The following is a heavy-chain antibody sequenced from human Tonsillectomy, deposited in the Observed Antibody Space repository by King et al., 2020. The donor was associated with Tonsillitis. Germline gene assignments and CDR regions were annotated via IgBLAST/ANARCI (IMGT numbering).Heavy chain of an antibody. CDR3: ARGSSGSYWTDLGCFDY. D-gene: IGHD3-10*01. J-gene: IGHJ4*02. CDR1: GGSISSYY. CDR2: IYYSGST. V-gene: IGHV4-59*01. Sequence: QLQESGPGLVKPSETLSLTCTVSGGSISSYYWSWIRQPPGKGLEWIGYIYYSGSTNYNPSLKSRVTISVDTSKNQFSLKLSSVTAADTAVYYCARGSSGSYWTDLGCFDYWGQGTLVTVSS.